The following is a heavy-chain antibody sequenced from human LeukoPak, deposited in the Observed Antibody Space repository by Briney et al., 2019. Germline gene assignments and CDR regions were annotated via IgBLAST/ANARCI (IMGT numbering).Heavy chain of an antibody. Sequence: PGGSRRLSCAASGFTFSNYFMHWVRQPPGKGLVWVSRIKDDGTTNYADSVKGRFTISRDNAKNTVYLQMNSLRAEDTAVYYCVRAADSGGWGQGTLVTVSS. D-gene: IGHD2-21*01. CDR2: IKDDGTT. CDR1: GFTFSNYF. J-gene: IGHJ4*02. CDR3: VRAADSGG. V-gene: IGHV3-74*01.